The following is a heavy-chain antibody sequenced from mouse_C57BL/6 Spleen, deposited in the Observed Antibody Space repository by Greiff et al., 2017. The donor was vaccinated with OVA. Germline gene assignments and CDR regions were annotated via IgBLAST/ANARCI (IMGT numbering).Heavy chain of an antibody. V-gene: IGHV1-81*01. J-gene: IGHJ4*01. D-gene: IGHD2-14*01. CDR1: GYTFTSYG. CDR2: IYPRSGNT. Sequence: VKLQESGAELARPGASVKLSCKASGYTFTSYGISWVKQRTGQGLEWIGEIYPRSGNTYYNEKFKGKATLTADKSSSTAYMELRSLTSEDSAVYFCARGYDEGYYAMDYWGQGTSVTVSS. CDR3: ARGYDEGYYAMDY.